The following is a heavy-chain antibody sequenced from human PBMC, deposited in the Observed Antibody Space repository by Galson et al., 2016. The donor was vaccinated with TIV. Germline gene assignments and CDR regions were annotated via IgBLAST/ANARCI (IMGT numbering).Heavy chain of an antibody. J-gene: IGHJ6*03. CDR1: GFTFSSYA. D-gene: IGHD4-17*01. CDR3: AKDSTTTLYYMDV. Sequence: SLRLSCAASGFTFSSYAMSWVRQAPGKGLEWVAFIRYDGSNKYYADSVKGRFTISRDNSKNTVYLQMNGLRAEDTALYCCAKDSTTTLYYMDVWGKGTTVTVSS. CDR2: IRYDGSNK. V-gene: IGHV3-30*02.